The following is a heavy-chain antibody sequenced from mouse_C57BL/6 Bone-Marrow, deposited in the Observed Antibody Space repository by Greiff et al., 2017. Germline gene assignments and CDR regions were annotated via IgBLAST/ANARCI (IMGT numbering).Heavy chain of an antibody. CDR1: GYTFTSYW. Sequence: QVQLQQPGAELVRPGTSVKLSCKASGYTFTSYWMHWVKQRPGQGLEWIGVIDPSDSYTNYNQKFKGKATLTVETSSSTAYMQLSSLTSEDSAVYYCARSRLYYAMDYWGQGTSVTVSS. CDR3: ARSRLYYAMDY. CDR2: IDPSDSYT. J-gene: IGHJ4*01. V-gene: IGHV1-59*01.